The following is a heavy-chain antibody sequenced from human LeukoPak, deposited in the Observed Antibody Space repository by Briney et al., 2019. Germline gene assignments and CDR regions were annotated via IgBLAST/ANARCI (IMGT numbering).Heavy chain of an antibody. CDR1: VYTFTPYG. CDR2: ISAYNGET. J-gene: IGHJ3*02. D-gene: IGHD7-27*01. V-gene: IGHV1-18*01. CDR3: ARDEAGDRFNAFDI. Sequence: ASLRLSSTASVYTFTPYGITWVGQAPGQGRKWMVWISAYNGETNYAQTFQARLAMTTDTSTSTAHMELRSVRSDDTAVYYCARDEAGDRFNAFDIWGQGTMVTVSS.